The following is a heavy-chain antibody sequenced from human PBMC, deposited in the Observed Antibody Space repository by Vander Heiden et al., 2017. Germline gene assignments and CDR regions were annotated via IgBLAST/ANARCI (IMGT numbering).Heavy chain of an antibody. CDR2: ITSDTNTL. Sequence: EAQLVESGRGLVQRGGSLRLSCASSGFCFRDDSMNWVGQAPGKGLEWVSYITSDTNTLKYADSVKGRFTISRDNAKNLLYPQMNSLGDEDTAVYYCARSREYYFDCWGQGTRSPSPQ. V-gene: IGHV3-48*02. CDR1: GFCFRDDS. J-gene: IGHJ4*02. D-gene: IGHD3-16*01. CDR3: ARSREYYFDC.